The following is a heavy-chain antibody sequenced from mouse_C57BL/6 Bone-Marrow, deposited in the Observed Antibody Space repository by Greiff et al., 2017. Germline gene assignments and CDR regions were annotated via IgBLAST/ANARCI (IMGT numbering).Heavy chain of an antibody. J-gene: IGHJ2*01. CDR3: ARGGPDRDY. Sequence: VQLQQSGAELVRPGTSVKVSCKASGYAFTNYLIEWVKQRPGQGLEWIGVINPGSGGTNYNEKFKGKATLTAAKSSSTAYMQLSSLTSEDSAVYFCARGGPDRDYWGQGTTLTVSS. V-gene: IGHV1-54*01. CDR2: INPGSGGT. CDR1: GYAFTNYL.